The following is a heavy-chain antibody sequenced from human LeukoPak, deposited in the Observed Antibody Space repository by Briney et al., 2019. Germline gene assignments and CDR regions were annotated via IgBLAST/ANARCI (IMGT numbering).Heavy chain of an antibody. CDR2: ISSSSSYI. D-gene: IGHD5-12*01. V-gene: IGHV3-21*01. J-gene: IGHJ4*02. CDR3: ARARGYSGYDPLCYFDY. Sequence: PGGSLRLSCAASGFTFSSYSMNWVRQAPGKGLEWVSSISSSSSYIYYADSVKGRFTISRDNAKNSLYLQMNSLRAEDTAVYYCARARGYSGYDPLCYFDYWGQGTLVTVSS. CDR1: GFTFSSYS.